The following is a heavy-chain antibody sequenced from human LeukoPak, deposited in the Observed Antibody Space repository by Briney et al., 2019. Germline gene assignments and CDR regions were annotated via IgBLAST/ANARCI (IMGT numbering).Heavy chain of an antibody. Sequence: GGSLRLSCAASGFTFSSYEMNWVCQAPRKGLEWVSYISSSGSTIYYAVSVTGRFTIPRDNAKNSLYLQMTSMRAEDTAVYYCARVVPAAMRGTYFDYWGQGTLVTVSS. CDR1: GFTFSSYE. J-gene: IGHJ4*02. D-gene: IGHD2-2*01. CDR2: ISSSGSTI. CDR3: ARVVPAAMRGTYFDY. V-gene: IGHV3-48*03.